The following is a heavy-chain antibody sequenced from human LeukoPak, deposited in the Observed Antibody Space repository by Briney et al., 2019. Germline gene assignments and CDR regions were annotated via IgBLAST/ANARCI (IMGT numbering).Heavy chain of an antibody. CDR1: GFTFRNFA. CDR3: AKEVTGWYPFDC. V-gene: IGHV3-23*01. D-gene: IGHD6-19*01. J-gene: IGHJ4*02. CDR2: VSGDGSGT. Sequence: GGSLRLSCAASGFTFRNFAMTWVRQAPGKGLEWVSAVSGDGSGTSYADSVKGRFTISRDNSKNTVSLQMNSLRADDTAVYYCAKEVTGWYPFDCWGQGTLVTVSS.